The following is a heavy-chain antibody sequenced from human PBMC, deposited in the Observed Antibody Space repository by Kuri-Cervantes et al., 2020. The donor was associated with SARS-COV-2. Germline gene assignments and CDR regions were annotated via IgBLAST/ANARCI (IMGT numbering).Heavy chain of an antibody. Sequence: GSLRLSCTVSGGSISSSSYYWGWIRQPPGKGLEWIGSIYYSGSTYYNPSLKSRVTISVDTSKNQFSLKLSSVTAADTAVYYCARHDYGEGRGAFDIWGQGTMVTVSS. J-gene: IGHJ3*02. D-gene: IGHD4-17*01. CDR2: IYYSGST. CDR1: GGSISSSSYY. V-gene: IGHV4-39*01. CDR3: ARHDYGEGRGAFDI.